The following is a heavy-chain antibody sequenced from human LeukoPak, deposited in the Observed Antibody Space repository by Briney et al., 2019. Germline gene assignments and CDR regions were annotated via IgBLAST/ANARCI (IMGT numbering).Heavy chain of an antibody. D-gene: IGHD3-10*01. V-gene: IGHV3-53*01. CDR3: ARDYYGSGNNFDP. CDR2: IYSGGSTI. Sequence: GGSLRLSCAASEFSVGSNYMTWVRQAPGKGLEWVSLIYSGGSTIYSADSVKGRFTISRDNAKNSLYLQMNSLRAEDTAVYYCARDYYGSGNNFDPWGQGTLVTVSS. CDR1: EFSVGSNY. J-gene: IGHJ5*02.